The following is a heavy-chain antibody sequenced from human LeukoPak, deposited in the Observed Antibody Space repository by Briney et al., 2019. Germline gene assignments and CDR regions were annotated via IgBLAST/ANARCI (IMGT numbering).Heavy chain of an antibody. J-gene: IGHJ4*02. Sequence: SETLSLTCTVSGDSISSPTYYWGWIRRPPGKGLQWIGSIYYSGSTYYNPSLKSRVTISVDTSNNQFSLKLSSVTAADTAVYYCARITISNFDSWGQGTLVTVSS. V-gene: IGHV4-39*07. CDR1: GDSISSPTYY. CDR2: IYYSGST. CDR3: ARITISNFDS. D-gene: IGHD3-3*01.